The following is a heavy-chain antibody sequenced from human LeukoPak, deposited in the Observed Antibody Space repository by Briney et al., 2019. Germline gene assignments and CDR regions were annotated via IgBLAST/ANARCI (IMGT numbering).Heavy chain of an antibody. V-gene: IGHV3-21*01. Sequence: PGGSLRLSCAASGFTFSSYSMNWVRQAPGKGLEWVSSISSSSSYIYYADSVKGRFTISRDNAKNSLYLQMNSLRSEDTAVYYCAREPRQYCSSTSCYLDYWGQGTLVTVYS. CDR2: ISSSSSYI. J-gene: IGHJ4*02. CDR3: AREPRQYCSSTSCYLDY. D-gene: IGHD2-2*01. CDR1: GFTFSSYS.